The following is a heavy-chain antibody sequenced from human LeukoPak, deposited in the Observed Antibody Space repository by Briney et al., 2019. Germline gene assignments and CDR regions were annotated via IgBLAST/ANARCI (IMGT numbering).Heavy chain of an antibody. Sequence: SETLSLTCTVSGASVNSFYWNWIRQPAGKGLEWIGRIYTSGSTNYNPSLKSRVTMSVDTSKNQFSLKLSSVTAADTAVYYCARGGYCTGGVCYLDYWGQGTLVTVSS. J-gene: IGHJ4*02. CDR2: IYTSGST. D-gene: IGHD2-8*02. CDR1: GASVNSFY. CDR3: ARGGYCTGGVCYLDY. V-gene: IGHV4-4*07.